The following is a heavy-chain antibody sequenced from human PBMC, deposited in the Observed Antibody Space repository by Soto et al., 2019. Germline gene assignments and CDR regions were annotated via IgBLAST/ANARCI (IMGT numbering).Heavy chain of an antibody. CDR2: ISGSGGST. Sequence: EVQLLESGGGLVQPGGSLRLSCAASGFTFSSYAMSWVRQAPGKGLEWVSAISGSGGSTYYADSVTGRFTISRDNSTNTLHLQMNSLRAEDTGVYYGALREMGCSGGSCYSLHYCYYYMDVWGKGTTVTVSS. CDR3: ALREMGCSGGSCYSLHYCYYYMDV. J-gene: IGHJ6*03. V-gene: IGHV3-23*01. D-gene: IGHD2-15*01. CDR1: GFTFSSYA.